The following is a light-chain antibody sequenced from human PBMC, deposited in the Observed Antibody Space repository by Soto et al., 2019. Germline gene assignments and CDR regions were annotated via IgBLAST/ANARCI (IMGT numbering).Light chain of an antibody. Sequence: QSALTQPRSVSGSPGQSVTISCTGTSSDVGIYNYVSWYQQHPGKAPKFMIYDVSKRPSGVPDRFSGSKSGNTASLTISGLQAEDEAFYYCCSYAGSDTYVVFGGGTKVTVL. V-gene: IGLV2-11*01. J-gene: IGLJ2*01. CDR3: CSYAGSDTYVV. CDR2: DVS. CDR1: SSDVGIYNY.